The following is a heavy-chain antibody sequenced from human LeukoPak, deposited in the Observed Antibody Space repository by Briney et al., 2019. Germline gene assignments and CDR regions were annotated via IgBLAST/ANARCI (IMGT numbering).Heavy chain of an antibody. Sequence: PSETLSLTCAVYGGSFSGYYWSWIRQPPGKGLEWIGEINHSGSTNYNPSLKSRVTISVDTSKNQFSLKLSSVTAADTAVYYCARARRILAFDYWGQGTLVTVSS. D-gene: IGHD3-9*01. CDR3: ARARRILAFDY. J-gene: IGHJ4*02. CDR2: INHSGST. V-gene: IGHV4-34*01. CDR1: GGSFSGYY.